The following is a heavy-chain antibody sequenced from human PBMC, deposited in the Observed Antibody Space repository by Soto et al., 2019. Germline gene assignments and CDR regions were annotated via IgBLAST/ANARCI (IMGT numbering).Heavy chain of an antibody. CDR3: ATATTVATGWYFDL. V-gene: IGHV1-3*01. D-gene: IGHD4-17*01. J-gene: IGHJ2*01. CDR2: INAVNGNT. Sequence: QVQLVQSGAEVKKTGASVKVSCKASGYSFTNFALHWVRQAPGQRLEWVGRINAVNGNTKYSEKCQDRVTILXXTXPNTAYMELTSLRAEDTAVYYCATATTVATGWYFDLWGRGTLVTVSS. CDR1: GYSFTNFA.